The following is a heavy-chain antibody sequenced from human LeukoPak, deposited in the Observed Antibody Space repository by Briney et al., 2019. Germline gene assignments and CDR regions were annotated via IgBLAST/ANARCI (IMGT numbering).Heavy chain of an antibody. Sequence: KPSETLSLTCAVYGGSFSGYYWSWIRQPPGKGLEWIGEINHSGSTNYNPSLKSRVTISVDTSKNQFSLKLSSVTAADTAVYYCASQGEWWFGELSHKVLDYWGQGTLVTVSS. CDR1: GGSFSGYY. CDR3: ASQGEWWFGELSHKVLDY. D-gene: IGHD3-10*01. V-gene: IGHV4-34*01. CDR2: INHSGST. J-gene: IGHJ4*02.